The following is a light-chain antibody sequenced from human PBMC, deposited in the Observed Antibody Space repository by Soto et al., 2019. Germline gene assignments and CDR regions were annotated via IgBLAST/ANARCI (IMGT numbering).Light chain of an antibody. Sequence: NFMLTQPHSVSESPGKTVTISCTRSSGSIASNYVQWYQQRPGSAPTTVIYEDNQRPSGVPDRFSGSIDSSSNSASLTISGLKTEDEDDYYCHSYDSSKGVFGGGTKVTVL. CDR1: SGSIASNY. CDR2: EDN. CDR3: HSYDSSKGV. V-gene: IGLV6-57*03. J-gene: IGLJ2*01.